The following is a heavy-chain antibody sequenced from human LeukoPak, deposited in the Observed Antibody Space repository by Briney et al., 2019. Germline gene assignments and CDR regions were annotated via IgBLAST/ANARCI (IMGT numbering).Heavy chain of an antibody. CDR1: GFTFGDYA. J-gene: IGHJ4*02. D-gene: IGHD3-22*01. Sequence: GGSLRLSCTASGFTFGDYAMSWVRQAPGKGLEWVGFIRSKAYGGTTEYAASVKGRFTNSRDDSKSIAYLQMNSLKTEDTAVYYCTRVLDYYDSSGYRSYFDYWGQGTLVTVSS. CDR2: IRSKAYGGTT. V-gene: IGHV3-49*04. CDR3: TRVLDYYDSSGYRSYFDY.